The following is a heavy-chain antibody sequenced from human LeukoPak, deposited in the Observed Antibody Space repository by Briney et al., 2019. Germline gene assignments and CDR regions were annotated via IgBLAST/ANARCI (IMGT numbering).Heavy chain of an antibody. V-gene: IGHV3-74*01. J-gene: IGHJ4*02. CDR1: GFAFSGYW. Sequence: GGSLRLSCAASGFAFSGYWMLWVRQVPGKGLVWLSRINGDGSITTYADSVKGRFTISRDNAKNILYLQMNSLRAEDTGIYYCSRSQFDYWGQGILVTVSS. CDR2: INGDGSIT. CDR3: SRSQFDY.